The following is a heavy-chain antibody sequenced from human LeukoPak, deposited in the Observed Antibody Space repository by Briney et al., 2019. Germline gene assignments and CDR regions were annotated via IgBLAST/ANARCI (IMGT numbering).Heavy chain of an antibody. D-gene: IGHD4-17*01. Sequence: PGGSLRLSCAASGSTFSSYSMNWVRQAPGKGLEWVSSISSSSSYIYYADSVKGRFTISRDNAKNSLYLQMNSLRAEDTAVYYCARSGVYGDYPSYYYGMDVWGQGTTVTVSS. CDR3: ARSGVYGDYPSYYYGMDV. V-gene: IGHV3-21*01. J-gene: IGHJ6*02. CDR2: ISSSSSYI. CDR1: GSTFSSYS.